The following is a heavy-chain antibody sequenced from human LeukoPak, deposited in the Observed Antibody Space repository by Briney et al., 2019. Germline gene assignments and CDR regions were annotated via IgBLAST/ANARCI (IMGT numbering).Heavy chain of an antibody. CDR3: ARSGSGTMVRGGFDP. CDR2: ISYDGSNK. CDR1: GFTFSSYA. Sequence: PGRSLRLSWAASGFTFSSYAMHWVRQAPGKGLEWVAVISYDGSNKYYADSVKGRFTISRDNSKNTLYLQMNSLRAEDTAVYYCARSGSGTMVRGGFDPWGQGTLVTVSS. V-gene: IGHV3-30*04. D-gene: IGHD3-10*01. J-gene: IGHJ5*02.